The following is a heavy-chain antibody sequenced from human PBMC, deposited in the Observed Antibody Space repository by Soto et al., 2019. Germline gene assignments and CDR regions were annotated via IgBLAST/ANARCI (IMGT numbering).Heavy chain of an antibody. CDR2: ISAYNGNT. CDR1: GHTFTSYG. CDR3: AREGYYDILTGYYPDAFDI. V-gene: IGHV1-18*04. Sequence: RASVKVSCKASGHTFTSYGISWVRQAPGQGLEWMGWISAYNGNTNYAQKLQGRVTMTTDTSTSTAYMELRSLRSDDTAVYYCAREGYYDILTGYYPDAFDIWGQGTMVTVSS. J-gene: IGHJ3*02. D-gene: IGHD3-9*01.